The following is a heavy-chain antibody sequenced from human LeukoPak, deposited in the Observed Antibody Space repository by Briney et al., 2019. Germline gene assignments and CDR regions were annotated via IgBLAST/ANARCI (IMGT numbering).Heavy chain of an antibody. D-gene: IGHD6-13*01. CDR3: ARHEYSSSWSPPEYLDL. J-gene: IGHJ2*01. CDR1: GYSISSGYY. V-gene: IGHV4-38-2*02. CDR2: IYHSGST. Sequence: SETLSLTCTVSGYSISSGYYWGWIQQPPGKGLEWIGSIYHSGSTFYNPSLKSRVTISVDTSKNQFSLKLTSVTAADTAVFYCARHEYSSSWSPPEYLDLWGRGTLVTVSS.